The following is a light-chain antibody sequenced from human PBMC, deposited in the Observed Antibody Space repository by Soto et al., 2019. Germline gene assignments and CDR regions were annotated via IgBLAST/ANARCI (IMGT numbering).Light chain of an antibody. CDR2: EGS. V-gene: IGLV2-23*01. CDR1: SSDVGSYNL. CDR3: CSYARSSTYYV. Sequence: QSVLTQPASVSVSPGQSITISCTGTSSDVGSYNLVSWYQQHPGKAPKLVIYEGSKRPSGVSNRFSGSKSGNTASLTISGLQAEYEADYYCCSYARSSTYYVFVTGTKVPVL. J-gene: IGLJ1*01.